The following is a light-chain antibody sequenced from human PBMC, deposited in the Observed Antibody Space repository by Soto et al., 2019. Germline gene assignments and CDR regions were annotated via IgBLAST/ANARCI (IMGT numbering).Light chain of an antibody. J-gene: IGLJ1*01. CDR3: ISYTNTDTLVV. CDR2: EVT. V-gene: IGLV2-14*01. CDR1: SGDVGGYNY. Sequence: QSALTQPASVSGSPGQSITISCTGSSGDVGGYNYVSWYQQHPGKAPKLIIYEVTNRPSGVSNRFSASKSGNTASLTISGLQAEDEADYYCISYTNTDTLVVFGTGTKLTVL.